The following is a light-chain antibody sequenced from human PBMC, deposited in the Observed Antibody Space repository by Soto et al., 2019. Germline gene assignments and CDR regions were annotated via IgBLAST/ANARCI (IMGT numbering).Light chain of an antibody. Sequence: QSALTQPPSVSGSPGQSVTISCTGTSSEVGSYTPVSWYQQHQGKAPKLMIYNDSKRPSGVSTRFSGSKSANTASLTVSALPAEYEAEYYCSSSAGRMTLVFGGGTKVTVL. CDR1: SSEVGSYTP. V-gene: IGLV2-23*02. J-gene: IGLJ2*01. CDR3: SSSAGRMTLV. CDR2: NDS.